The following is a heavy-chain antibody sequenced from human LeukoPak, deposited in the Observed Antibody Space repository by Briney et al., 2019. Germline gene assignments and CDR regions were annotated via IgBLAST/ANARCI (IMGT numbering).Heavy chain of an antibody. CDR2: IKPDGSEK. CDR3: ARDDGDY. Sequence: PGGSLRLSCVASDFTLSNYWMKWVRQAPGKGLEWVATIKPDGSEKYYVDSVKGRFTISKDNAKSSLYLEMNSLRAEDTAVYYCARDDGDYWGQGTLVTVSS. CDR1: DFTLSNYW. J-gene: IGHJ4*02. V-gene: IGHV3-7*01.